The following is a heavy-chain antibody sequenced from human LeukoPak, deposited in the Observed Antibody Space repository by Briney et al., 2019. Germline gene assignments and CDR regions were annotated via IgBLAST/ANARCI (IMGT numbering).Heavy chain of an antibody. J-gene: IGHJ4*02. D-gene: IGHD2-21*01. CDR1: GGTFSSYA. CDR3: ARPSYCGGDCWYYFDY. V-gene: IGHV1-69*13. CDR2: IIPIFGTA. Sequence: ASVKVSCEASGGTFSSYAISWVRQAPGQGLEWMGGIIPIFGTANYAQRFQGRVTITADESTSTAYMELSSLRTEDTAAYYCARPSYCGGDCWYYFDYWGQGTLVTVSS.